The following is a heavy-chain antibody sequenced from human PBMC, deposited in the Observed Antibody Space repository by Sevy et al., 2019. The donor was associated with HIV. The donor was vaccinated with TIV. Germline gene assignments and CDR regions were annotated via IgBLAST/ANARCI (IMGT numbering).Heavy chain of an antibody. CDR3: AREDEPDYYDFDMDV. Sequence: GGSLRLSCAASGFTFSSYAMHWVRQAPGKGLEWVAVISYDGSNKYYADSVKGRLTISRDNSKNTLYLQMNGVRAEDTALYYCAREDEPDYYDFDMDVWGQGTTVTVSS. V-gene: IGHV3-30-3*01. CDR2: ISYDGSNK. CDR1: GFTFSSYA. J-gene: IGHJ6*02.